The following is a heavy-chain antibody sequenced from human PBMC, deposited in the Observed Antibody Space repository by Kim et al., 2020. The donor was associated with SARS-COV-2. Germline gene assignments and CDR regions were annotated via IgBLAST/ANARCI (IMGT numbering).Heavy chain of an antibody. CDR2: IYSGNSP. D-gene: IGHD5-12*01. CDR1: GFVVSNNY. J-gene: IGHJ4*02. Sequence: GGSLRLSCLVSGFVVSNNYMTWVRQAPGKGLEWVSIIYSGNSPPYADSVKGRFTISRDNSKNTLYLQMNSLRAEDTAVYYCARVPDIVGGQGTLVTVSS. V-gene: IGHV3-53*01. CDR3: ARVPDIV.